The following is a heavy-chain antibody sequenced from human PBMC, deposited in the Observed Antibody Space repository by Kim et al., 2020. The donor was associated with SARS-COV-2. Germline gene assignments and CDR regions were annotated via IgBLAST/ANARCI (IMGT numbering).Heavy chain of an antibody. CDR3: ASYSGSFYFQH. Sequence: SETLSLTCTVSGASITSYYWTWIRQPPGKGLELIGYIYYSGSTNYNPSLNSRVTLSVDTSKNQFSLKLSSVTAADTAVYYCASYSGSFYFQHWGLGTLITVP. D-gene: IGHD1-26*01. J-gene: IGHJ1*01. CDR2: IYYSGST. V-gene: IGHV4-59*13. CDR1: GASITSYY.